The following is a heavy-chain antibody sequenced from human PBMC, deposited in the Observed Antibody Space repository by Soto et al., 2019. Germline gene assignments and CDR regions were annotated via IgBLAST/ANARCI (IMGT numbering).Heavy chain of an antibody. CDR2: INSDGSST. CDR3: VTPYDILTAYLY. D-gene: IGHD3-9*01. J-gene: IGHJ4*02. CDR1: GFTFSSFW. Sequence: EVQLVESGGGLVQPGGSLRLSCAASGFTFSSFWMHWVRQAPGKGLVWVSRINSDGSSTSYADSVKGRFTISRDNAKNTLYLQMNSLRAEDTAVYYCVTPYDILTAYLYWGQGTLVTVSS. V-gene: IGHV3-74*01.